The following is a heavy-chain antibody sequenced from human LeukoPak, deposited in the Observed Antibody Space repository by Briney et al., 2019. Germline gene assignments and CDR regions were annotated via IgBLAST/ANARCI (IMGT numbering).Heavy chain of an antibody. CDR2: INHSGST. Sequence: SETLSLTCAVYGGSFSGYYWSWIRQPPGKGLEWIGEINHSGSTNYNPSLKSRVTISVDTSKNQFSLKLSSVTAADTAVYYCARETDYYYYGMDVWGQGTTVTVSS. CDR3: ARETDYYYYGMDV. J-gene: IGHJ6*02. CDR1: GGSFSGYY. V-gene: IGHV4-34*01.